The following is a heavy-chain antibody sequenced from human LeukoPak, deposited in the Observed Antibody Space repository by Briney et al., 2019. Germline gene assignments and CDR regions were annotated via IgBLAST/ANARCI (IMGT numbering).Heavy chain of an antibody. D-gene: IGHD3-16*02. Sequence: SETLSLTCALYGGSSADYYWSWVRQSPGKGLEWIGEINHSGTKRYNLSLKSRLVMSIDTSKNQFSLKLSSVTAADTAVYYCARGGYDYVWGSYRYLGNFDYWGQGTLVTVSS. J-gene: IGHJ4*02. CDR2: INHSGTK. CDR3: ARGGYDYVWGSYRYLGNFDY. CDR1: GGSSADYY. V-gene: IGHV4-34*01.